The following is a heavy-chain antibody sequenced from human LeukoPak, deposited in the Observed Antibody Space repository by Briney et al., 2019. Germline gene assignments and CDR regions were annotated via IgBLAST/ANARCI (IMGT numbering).Heavy chain of an antibody. J-gene: IGHJ4*02. D-gene: IGHD2-2*01. CDR1: GFTFSSYW. V-gene: IGHV3-74*01. CDR3: ARVARYCSSTSCYYGY. CDR2: INTDGSST. Sequence: GGSLRLSCAASGFTFSSYWMHWVRQAPGKGLVWVSRINTDGSSTSYADSVKGRITISRDNAKNTLYLQMNSLRAEDTAVYYCARVARYCSSTSCYYGYWGQGTLVTVSS.